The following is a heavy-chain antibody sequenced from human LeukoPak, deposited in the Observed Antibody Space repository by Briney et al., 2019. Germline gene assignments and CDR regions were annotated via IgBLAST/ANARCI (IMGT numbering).Heavy chain of an antibody. CDR2: IYSGGST. V-gene: IGHV3-66*01. CDR1: GFTVSSNY. D-gene: IGHD3-16*01. J-gene: IGHJ4*02. Sequence: GGSLRLSCAASGFTVSSNYMSWVRQAPGKGLEWVSVIYSGGSTYYADSVKGRFTISRDNAKNSLYLQMNSLRAEDTAVYYCARGNPMLGSLDCWGQGTLVTVSS. CDR3: ARGNPMLGSLDC.